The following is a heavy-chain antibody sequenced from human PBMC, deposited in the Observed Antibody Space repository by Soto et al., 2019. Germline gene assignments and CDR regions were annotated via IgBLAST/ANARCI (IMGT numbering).Heavy chain of an antibody. Sequence: GGSLRLSCAASGFTFSNAWMSWVRQAPGKGLEWVGRIKSKTDGGTTDYAAPVKGRFTISRDDSKNTLYLQMNSLKTEDTAVYYCTTDELRYFDWLLGVRWFDPWGQGTLVTVSS. CDR2: IKSKTDGGTT. V-gene: IGHV3-15*01. CDR3: TTDELRYFDWLLGVRWFDP. D-gene: IGHD3-9*01. J-gene: IGHJ5*02. CDR1: GFTFSNAW.